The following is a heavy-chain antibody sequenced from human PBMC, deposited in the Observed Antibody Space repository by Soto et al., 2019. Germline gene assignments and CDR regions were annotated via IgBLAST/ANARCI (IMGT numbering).Heavy chain of an antibody. D-gene: IGHD5-12*01. J-gene: IGHJ6*02. CDR2: IYYSGYT. V-gene: IGHV4-39*01. Sequence: PSETLSLTCTVSGGSISSSSYYWGWIRQPPGKGLEWIGSIYYSGYTYYNPSLKSRVTISVDTSKNQFSLKLSSVTAADTAMYYCARLRVATYPHDYYYGMDVWGQGTMVTVSS. CDR1: GGSISSSSYY. CDR3: ARLRVATYPHDYYYGMDV.